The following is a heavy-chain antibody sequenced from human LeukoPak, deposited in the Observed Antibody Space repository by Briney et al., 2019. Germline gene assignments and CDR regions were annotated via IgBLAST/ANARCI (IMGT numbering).Heavy chain of an antibody. CDR1: GVSFSGYY. D-gene: IGHD2-2*01. Sequence: PSETLSLTCAVYGVSFSGYYWSWLRQPPGKGLEWIGEINHSGSTNYNPSLKSRFTITVNTTKNQFSLKLSSVAAADTAVYYCARGGYCSSTSCYVDYWGQGTLVTVCS. J-gene: IGHJ4*02. V-gene: IGHV4-34*01. CDR3: ARGGYCSSTSCYVDY. CDR2: INHSGST.